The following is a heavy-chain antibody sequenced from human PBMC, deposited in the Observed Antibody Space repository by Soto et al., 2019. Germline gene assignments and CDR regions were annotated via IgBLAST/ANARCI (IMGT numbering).Heavy chain of an antibody. CDR3: ARGVVVPAAIHGYYYYYGMDV. Sequence: QVQLVQSGAEVKKPGSSVKVSCKASGGTFSSYAISWVRQAPGQGLEWMGGIIPIFGTANYAQKFQGRVTITADKSTSTAYMELSSLRSEDTAVYYCARGVVVPAAIHGYYYYYGMDVWGQGTTVTVSS. V-gene: IGHV1-69*06. D-gene: IGHD2-2*02. CDR1: GGTFSSYA. J-gene: IGHJ6*02. CDR2: IIPIFGTA.